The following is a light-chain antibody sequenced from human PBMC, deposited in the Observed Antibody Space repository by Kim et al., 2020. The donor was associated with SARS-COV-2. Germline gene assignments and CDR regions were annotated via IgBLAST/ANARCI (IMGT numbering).Light chain of an antibody. CDR2: QDS. CDR3: QAWDSRTVV. V-gene: IGLV3-1*01. J-gene: IGLJ2*01. Sequence: SVSPGPTASITCSGDKLGDKYACWYQQKPGQSPVLVIYQDSKRPSGIPERFSGSNSGNTATLTISGTQAMDEADYYCQAWDSRTVVFGGGTQLTVL. CDR1: KLGDKY.